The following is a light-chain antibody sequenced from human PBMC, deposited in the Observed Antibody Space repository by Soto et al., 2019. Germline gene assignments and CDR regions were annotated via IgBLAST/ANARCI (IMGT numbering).Light chain of an antibody. CDR3: QIWGTGIHVV. CDR1: SGHSSYA. J-gene: IGLJ2*01. V-gene: IGLV4-69*01. CDR2: LDSDGSH. Sequence: QLVLTQSPSASASLGASVKLTCTLSSGHSSYAIAWHQQQPEKGPRYLMKLDSDGSHTKGDAIPDRFSGSSSGAERYLTISSLQSEDEADYYCQIWGTGIHVVFGGGTKLTFL.